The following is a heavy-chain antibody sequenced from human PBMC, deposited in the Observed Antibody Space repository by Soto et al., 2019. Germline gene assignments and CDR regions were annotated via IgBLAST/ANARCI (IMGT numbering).Heavy chain of an antibody. D-gene: IGHD7-27*01. V-gene: IGHV1-69*01. CDR2: IIPVLAST. Sequence: QVQLVQSGPEVRVPGSSVKVSCKASAGTFPHYALSWVRQAPGQGLEWIGGIIPVLASTTYSQKFQGRVSIIADAYTNTVYMELSSLRSEDTAVYYCACNWGNSLKHWLDPWGQGTLVTVSS. CDR1: AGTFPHYA. CDR3: ACNWGNSLKHWLDP. J-gene: IGHJ5*02.